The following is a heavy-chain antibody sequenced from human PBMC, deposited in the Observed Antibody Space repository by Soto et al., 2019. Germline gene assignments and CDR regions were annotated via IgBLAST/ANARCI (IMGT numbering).Heavy chain of an antibody. CDR3: ARQIYDSDSGPNYQYLFYF. D-gene: IGHD3-9*01. Sequence: DSLKISCKGSGYSFAGYWITWVRQKPGKGLEWMGRIDPSDSQTYYSPSFRGHVTISVTKSITTVFLQWSRLRASDTAMYYCARQIYDSDSGPNYQYLFYFCGQGTSVTVSA. J-gene: IGHJ4*02. CDR2: IDPSDSQT. V-gene: IGHV5-10-1*01. CDR1: GYSFAGYW.